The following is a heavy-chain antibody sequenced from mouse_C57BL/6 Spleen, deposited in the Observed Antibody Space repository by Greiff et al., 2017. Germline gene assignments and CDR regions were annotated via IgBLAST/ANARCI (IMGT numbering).Heavy chain of an antibody. J-gene: IGHJ2*01. CDR2: ISSGSSTN. V-gene: IGHV5-17*01. CDR3: ARWYDGYFYFDY. D-gene: IGHD2-3*01. Sequence: EVQGVESGGGLVKPGGSLKLSCAASGFTFSDYGMHWVRQAPGKGLEWVEYISSGSSTNYYADTVQGRFTISRDNAKNTLFLQMTSLRSDDTAMYYCARWYDGYFYFDYWGQGTTLTVSS. CDR1: GFTFSDYG.